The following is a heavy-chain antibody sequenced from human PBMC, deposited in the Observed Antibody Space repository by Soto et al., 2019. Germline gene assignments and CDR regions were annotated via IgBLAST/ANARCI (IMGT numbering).Heavy chain of an antibody. Sequence: GGSLRLSCAACGFTFRSFIMNWVRQAPGKGLEWVSTISSNSAYIYYTDALRGRFTISRDNAKNSLHLQMNSLRPEDTAVYYCTRDASRDSSGRGWFDPWGPGTLVTVSS. CDR1: GFTFRSFI. V-gene: IGHV3-21*01. J-gene: IGHJ5*02. CDR2: ISSNSAYI. CDR3: TRDASRDSSGRGWFDP. D-gene: IGHD6-25*01.